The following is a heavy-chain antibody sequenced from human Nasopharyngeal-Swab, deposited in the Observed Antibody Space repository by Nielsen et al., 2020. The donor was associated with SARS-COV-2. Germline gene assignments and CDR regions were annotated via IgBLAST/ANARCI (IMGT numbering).Heavy chain of an antibody. CDR1: GFTFSDYY. CDR3: ARDPVASILGDWFDP. V-gene: IGHV3-11*01. D-gene: IGHD5-12*01. CDR2: ISTSGRST. J-gene: IGHJ5*02. Sequence: GGSLRLSCAASGFTFSDYYMAWVRQAPGKGLEWLSYISTSGRSTDSADSVKGRFTISRDNANNLLFLQMNSLRGEDTAVYYCARDPVASILGDWFDPWGQGTLVTVSS.